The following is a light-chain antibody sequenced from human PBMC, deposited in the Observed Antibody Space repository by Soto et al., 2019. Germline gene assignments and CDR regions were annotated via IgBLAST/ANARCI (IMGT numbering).Light chain of an antibody. Sequence: FVLTQSPVTLSLSPGEGATLSSRAIQNVGSTCLAWYQQKPGQAPRLLIYHTSNRATGIPARFSGSGSGTDFTLTISGLEPEDFAVYYCQQCDVSPWTFGQGTKVEI. V-gene: IGKV3-20*01. CDR2: HTS. CDR1: QNVGSTC. J-gene: IGKJ1*01. CDR3: QQCDVSPWT.